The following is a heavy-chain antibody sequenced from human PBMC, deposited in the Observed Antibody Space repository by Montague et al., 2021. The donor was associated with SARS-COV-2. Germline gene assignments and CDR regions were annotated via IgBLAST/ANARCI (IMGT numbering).Heavy chain of an antibody. CDR1: GFIFRHYA. D-gene: IGHD5-24*01. CDR3: AKDREMDYSADY. V-gene: IGHV3-23*01. CDR2: ISTSGDYT. Sequence: SLRLSCAAYGFIFRHYAMSWVRQAPGEGLEWVSGISTSGDYTYYXDSXKGRFTISRDNSRNTLYLQMNSLRVEDTAIYYCAKDREMDYSADYWGQGTLVTVSS. J-gene: IGHJ4*02.